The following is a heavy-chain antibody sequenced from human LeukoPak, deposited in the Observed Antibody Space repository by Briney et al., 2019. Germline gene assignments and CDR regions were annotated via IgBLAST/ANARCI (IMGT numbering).Heavy chain of an antibody. Sequence: SETLSLTCTVSGGSVTSSGYFWGWIRQPPGKGLEWLGYIYRSGSTNYNPSLKSRVTISDDTSKNQLSLKVTSVTAADTAVYYCARGSRDGYIGFLDCWGQGTLVTVSS. CDR1: GGSVTSSGYF. D-gene: IGHD5-24*01. V-gene: IGHV4-61*08. J-gene: IGHJ4*02. CDR2: IYRSGST. CDR3: ARGSRDGYIGFLDC.